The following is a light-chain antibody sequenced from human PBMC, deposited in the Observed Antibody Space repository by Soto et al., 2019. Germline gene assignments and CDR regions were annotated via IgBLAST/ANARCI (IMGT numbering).Light chain of an antibody. CDR1: QDISNY. CDR3: QQYDNLPIT. CDR2: DAS. Sequence: DIQMTQSPYSLSASVGDRVTITCQASQDISNYLNWYQQKPGKAPKLLIYDASNLETGVPSRFSGSGSGTDFTFTISSLQPEDIATYYCQQYDNLPITFGGGNKVEIK. V-gene: IGKV1-33*01. J-gene: IGKJ4*01.